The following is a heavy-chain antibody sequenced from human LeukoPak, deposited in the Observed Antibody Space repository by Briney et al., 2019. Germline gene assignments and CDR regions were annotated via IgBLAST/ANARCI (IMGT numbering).Heavy chain of an antibody. D-gene: IGHD5-18*01. J-gene: IGHJ6*03. CDR3: ARGRSGCSYGYYYYYMDV. Sequence: ASVKVSCKASGGTFSSYAISWVRQAPGQGREWMGWINPNSGGTNYAQKFQGRVTMTRDTSISTAYMELSRLRSDDTAVYYCARGRSGCSYGYYYYYMDVWGKGTTVTVSS. V-gene: IGHV1-2*02. CDR2: INPNSGGT. CDR1: GGTFSSYA.